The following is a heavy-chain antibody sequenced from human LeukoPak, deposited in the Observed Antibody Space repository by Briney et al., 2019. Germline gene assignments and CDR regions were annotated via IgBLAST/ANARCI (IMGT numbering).Heavy chain of an antibody. CDR3: ARGYRRAVLRFLEWLLYPIDY. Sequence: PGGSLRLSCAASGFTFSSYSMNWVRQAPGKGLEWVSSISSSSSYIYYADSVKGRFTISRDNAKNSLYLQMNSLRAEDTAVYYCARGYRRAVLRFLEWLLYPIDYWGQGTLVTVSS. D-gene: IGHD3-3*01. CDR1: GFTFSSYS. J-gene: IGHJ4*02. V-gene: IGHV3-21*01. CDR2: ISSSSSYI.